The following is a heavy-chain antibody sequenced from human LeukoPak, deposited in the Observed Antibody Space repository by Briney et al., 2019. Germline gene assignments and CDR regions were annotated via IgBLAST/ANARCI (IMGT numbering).Heavy chain of an antibody. CDR1: GXTFSNYA. CDR2: IGNDGSSK. V-gene: IGHV3-30-3*01. Sequence: GGSLRLSCAASGXTFSNYAMHWVRQAPGKGLEWVAIIGNDGSSKYYADSVKGRFTLSRDNSKYTVYLQMNSLRGEDTAVYYCARDLGLGRGWYGGDYWGQGTLVTVSS. D-gene: IGHD6-19*01. J-gene: IGHJ4*02. CDR3: ARDLGLGRGWYGGDY.